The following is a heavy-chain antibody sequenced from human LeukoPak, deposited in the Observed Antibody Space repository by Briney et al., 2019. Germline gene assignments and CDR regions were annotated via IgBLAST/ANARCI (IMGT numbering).Heavy chain of an antibody. D-gene: IGHD1-26*01. CDR2: ISSSSSYI. V-gene: IGHV3-21*01. J-gene: IGHJ4*02. CDR3: ARDKGSDGIDF. CDR1: GFTFSSYS. Sequence: PGGSLRLSCAASGFTFSSYSMNWVRQAPGKGLEWVSSISSSSSYIYYADSVKGRFTISRDDAKNSLYLQMNSLRAEDTAVYYCARDKGSDGIDFWGQGTLVTVSS.